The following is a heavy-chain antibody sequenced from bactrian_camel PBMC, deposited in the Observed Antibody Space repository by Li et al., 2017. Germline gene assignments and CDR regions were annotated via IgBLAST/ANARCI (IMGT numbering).Heavy chain of an antibody. CDR1: GFTHDVTD. CDR3: AIDWAEPRWVSPACNY. CDR2: ISSNGTT. Sequence: VQLVESGGGSVQTGGSLRLSCTHSGFTHDVTDMGWYRQAPGNECELVSTISSNGTTYYANSVKDRFTISQDNAKNTAYLQMNNLQPQDTAVYYCAIDWAEPRWVSPACNYWGQGTQVTVS. D-gene: IGHD1*01. J-gene: IGHJ4*01. V-gene: IGHV3S53*01.